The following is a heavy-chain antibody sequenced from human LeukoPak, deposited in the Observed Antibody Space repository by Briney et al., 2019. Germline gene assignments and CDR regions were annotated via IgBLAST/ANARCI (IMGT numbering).Heavy chain of an antibody. Sequence: SETLSLTCTVSGGSISSRSYYWGWIRQPPGKGLEWIGNSAFSGSTYYNPSLKSRVTISVDTSKNQFSLKLSSVTAADTAVYYCARDRAHYYDSSGYHGAFDIWGQGTMVAVSS. CDR2: SAFSGST. V-gene: IGHV4-39*07. CDR3: ARDRAHYYDSSGYHGAFDI. D-gene: IGHD3-22*01. CDR1: GGSISSRSYY. J-gene: IGHJ3*02.